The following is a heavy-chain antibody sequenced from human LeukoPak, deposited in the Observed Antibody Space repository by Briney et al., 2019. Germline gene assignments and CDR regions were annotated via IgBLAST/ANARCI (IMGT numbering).Heavy chain of an antibody. Sequence: GGSLRLSCAASGFTVSSNYMSWVRQAPGKGLEWVSVIYSGGSTYYADSVKGRLTISRDNSKKTLYLQMNSLRAEDTAVYYCAKEYAGSHYYYYYMDVWGKGTTVTVSS. CDR3: AKEYAGSHYYYYYMDV. V-gene: IGHV3-53*05. J-gene: IGHJ6*03. CDR1: GFTVSSNY. CDR2: IYSGGST.